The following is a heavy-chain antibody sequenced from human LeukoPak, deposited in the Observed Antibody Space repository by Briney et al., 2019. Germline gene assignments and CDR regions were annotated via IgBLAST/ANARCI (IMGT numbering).Heavy chain of an antibody. CDR1: GFTFSSYA. CDR3: AKHAVAGTGQGFDY. J-gene: IGHJ4*02. Sequence: PGGSLRLSCAASGFTFSSYAMSWVRQAPGKGLEWVSGISGSGDSTYYADSVKGRFTISRDNSKNTLYLQMNSLRAEDTAVYYCAKHAVAGTGQGFDYWGQGTLVSVSS. V-gene: IGHV3-23*01. D-gene: IGHD6-19*01. CDR2: ISGSGDST.